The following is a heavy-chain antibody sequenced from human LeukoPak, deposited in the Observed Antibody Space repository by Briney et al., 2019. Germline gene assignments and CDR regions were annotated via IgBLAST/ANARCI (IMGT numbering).Heavy chain of an antibody. D-gene: IGHD3-10*01. Sequence: AGGSLRLSCAASGFTFSNYWMQWVRQAPGKGLVWVSRINGDGSRTIYADSVKGRFTISRDNAKNTLYLQMNSLRVDDTAVYYCTRAGQAYGLDHWGQGNLVTVSS. CDR1: GFTFSNYW. CDR3: TRAGQAYGLDH. CDR2: INGDGSRT. J-gene: IGHJ4*02. V-gene: IGHV3-74*01.